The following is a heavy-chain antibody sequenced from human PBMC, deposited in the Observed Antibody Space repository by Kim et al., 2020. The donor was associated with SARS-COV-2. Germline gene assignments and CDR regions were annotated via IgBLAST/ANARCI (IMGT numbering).Heavy chain of an antibody. Sequence: GGSLRLSCAASGFTFSSYSMNWVRQAPGKGLEWVSSISSSSSYIYYADSVKGRFTISRDNAKNSLYLQMNSLRAEDTAVYYCAREDIAAAGRGWFDPWGQGTLVTVSS. CDR2: ISSSSSYI. CDR1: GFTFSSYS. J-gene: IGHJ5*02. CDR3: AREDIAAAGRGWFDP. V-gene: IGHV3-21*04. D-gene: IGHD6-13*01.